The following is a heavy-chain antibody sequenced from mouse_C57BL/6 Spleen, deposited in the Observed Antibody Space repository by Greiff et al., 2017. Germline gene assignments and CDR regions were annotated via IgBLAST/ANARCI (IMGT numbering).Heavy chain of an antibody. CDR1: GYTFTSYW. D-gene: IGHD2-2*01. CDR3: ARRGYGYDDGGDY. J-gene: IGHJ4*01. CDR2: IDPSDSYT. V-gene: IGHV1-69*01. Sequence: VQLQQPGAELVMPGASVKLSCKASGYTFTSYWMHWVKQRPGQGLEWIGEIDPSDSYTNYNQKFKGKSTLTVDRSSSTAYMQLSSLTSEDSAVYYCARRGYGYDDGGDYWGQGTSVTVSS.